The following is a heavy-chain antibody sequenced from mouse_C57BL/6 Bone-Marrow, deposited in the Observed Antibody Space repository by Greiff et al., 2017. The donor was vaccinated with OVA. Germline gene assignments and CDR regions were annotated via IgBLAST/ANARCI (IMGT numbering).Heavy chain of an antibody. Sequence: QVQLQQPGAELVKPGASVKMSCKASGYTFTSYWITWVKPRPGQGLEWIGDIYPGSGSTNYNEKFKSKATLTVDTSSSTAYMQLSSLTSEDSAVYYCARSRLLYRKDFDYWGQGTTLTVSS. CDR2: IYPGSGST. J-gene: IGHJ2*01. CDR1: GYTFTSYW. D-gene: IGHD2-12*01. V-gene: IGHV1-55*01. CDR3: ARSRLLYRKDFDY.